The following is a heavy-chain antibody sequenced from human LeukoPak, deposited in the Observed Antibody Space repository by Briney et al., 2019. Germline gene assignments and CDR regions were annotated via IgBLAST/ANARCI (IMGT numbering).Heavy chain of an antibody. V-gene: IGHV3-21*01. CDR3: ARDGQLDY. D-gene: IGHD6-19*01. Sequence: AGGSLRLSCAASGFTFSSYWMSWVRQAPGKGLEWVSSISSSTSYMYYADSVKGRFTIPRDNAENSLYLQMNSLRADDTAVYYCARDGQLDYWGQGTLVTVSS. J-gene: IGHJ4*02. CDR2: ISSSTSYM. CDR1: GFTFSSYW.